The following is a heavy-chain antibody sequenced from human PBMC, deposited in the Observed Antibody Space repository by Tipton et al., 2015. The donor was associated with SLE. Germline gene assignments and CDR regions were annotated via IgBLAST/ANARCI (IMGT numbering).Heavy chain of an antibody. V-gene: IGHV4-4*09. CDR1: GGSISSYY. CDR3: ARRRIAVGGRYFDL. J-gene: IGHJ2*01. CDR2: IYTSGST. Sequence: TLSLTCTVSGGSISSYYWSWIRQPPGKGLECIGYIYTSGSTNYNPSLKSRVTISVDTSNNQFSLKLSSATAADTAVYYCARRRIAVGGRYFDLWGRGTLVTVSS. D-gene: IGHD6-19*01.